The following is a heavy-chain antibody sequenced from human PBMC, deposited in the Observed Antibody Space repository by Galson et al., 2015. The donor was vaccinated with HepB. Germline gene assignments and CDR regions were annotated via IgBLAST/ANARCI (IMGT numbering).Heavy chain of an antibody. Sequence: SLRLSCAASGFTFSNYGMHWVRQAPGKGLEWVAVISYXGSNKYYADSVKGRFTISRDNSKNTLYLQMNSLRAEDTALYYCAKDPYLYSALAGTMAGFDYWGQGTLVTVSS. CDR2: ISYXGSNK. CDR3: AKDPYLYSALAGTMAGFDY. V-gene: IGHV3-30*18. J-gene: IGHJ4*02. D-gene: IGHD6-19*01. CDR1: GFTFSNYG.